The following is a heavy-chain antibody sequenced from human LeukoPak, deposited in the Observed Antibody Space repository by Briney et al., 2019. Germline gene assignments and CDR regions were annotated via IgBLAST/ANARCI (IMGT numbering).Heavy chain of an antibody. CDR3: ARDDYDFWSGYYVIDY. CDR1: GFTFSSYA. J-gene: IGHJ4*02. V-gene: IGHV3-7*01. Sequence: PGGSLRLSCAASGFTFSSYAMHWVRQAPGKGLEWVANIKQDGSEKYYVDSVKGRFTISRDNAKNSLYLQMNSLRAEDTAVYYCARDDYDFWSGYYVIDYWGQGTLVTVSS. CDR2: IKQDGSEK. D-gene: IGHD3-3*01.